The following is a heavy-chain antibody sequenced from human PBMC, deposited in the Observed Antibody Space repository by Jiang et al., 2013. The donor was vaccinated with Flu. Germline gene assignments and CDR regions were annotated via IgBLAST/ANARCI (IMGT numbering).Heavy chain of an antibody. CDR2: ISYDGSNK. D-gene: IGHD1-26*01. J-gene: IGHJ4*02. CDR3: ARDPGSGSYWVGLFDY. V-gene: IGHV3-30*19. CDR1: GFTSVAMA. Sequence: CAASGFTSVAMACTGSPGSRQGAGVVAVISYDGSNKYYADSVKGRFTISRDNSKNTLYLQMNSLRAEDTAVYYCARDPGSGSYWVGLFDYWGQGTLVTVSS.